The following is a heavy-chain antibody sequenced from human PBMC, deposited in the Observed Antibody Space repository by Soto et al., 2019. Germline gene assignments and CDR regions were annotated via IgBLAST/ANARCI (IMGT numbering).Heavy chain of an antibody. D-gene: IGHD2-21*02. CDR3: ARRVVTYYFDY. Sequence: LSLTCTVSGGSISSAGYYWSWIRQHPGKGLEWIGYIYYSGATYYNPSLKSRVSISVDTSKNQFSLKLSSVTAADTAVYYCARRVVTYYFDYWGQGTLVTVSS. CDR1: GGSISSAGYY. CDR2: IYYSGAT. J-gene: IGHJ4*02. V-gene: IGHV4-31*03.